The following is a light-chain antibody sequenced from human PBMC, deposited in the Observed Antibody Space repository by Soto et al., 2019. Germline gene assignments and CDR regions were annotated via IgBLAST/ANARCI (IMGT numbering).Light chain of an antibody. Sequence: EIVLTQSPATLSLSPGERAALSCRASQSVGSYLAWYQQKPGEAPRLLIYDASNRAADIPSRLSGSGSGTNFTLPISSLEPEDFAVYYCQQRSNWPPLTVGGGTKVEIK. J-gene: IGKJ4*01. CDR1: QSVGSY. CDR3: QQRSNWPPLT. V-gene: IGKV3-11*01. CDR2: DAS.